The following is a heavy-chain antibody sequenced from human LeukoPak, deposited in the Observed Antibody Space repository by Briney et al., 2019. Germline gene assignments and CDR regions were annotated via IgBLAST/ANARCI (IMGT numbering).Heavy chain of an antibody. CDR3: ARYFSGYNNRWYLDY. V-gene: IGHV4-59*08. CDR2: TYYSGSNS. Sequence: PSETLSLTCSVSGGSINNYYWSWIRQPPGKGLEWIGYTYYSGSNSDYNPSLNSRATMSVETPKNQFSLNLRSVTAADTAVYYCARYFSGYNNRWYLDYWGQGTLVTVSS. J-gene: IGHJ4*02. CDR1: GGSINNYY. D-gene: IGHD1-14*01.